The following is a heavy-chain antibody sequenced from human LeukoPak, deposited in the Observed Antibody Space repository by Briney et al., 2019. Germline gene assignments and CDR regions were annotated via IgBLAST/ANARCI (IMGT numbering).Heavy chain of an antibody. CDR1: GGSISSYY. CDR2: IYYSGST. Sequence: SETLSLTCTVSGGSISSYYWSWIRQPPGKGLEWIGYIYYSGSTNYNPSLKSRVTISVDTSKNQFSLKLSSVTAADTAVYYCARDLFGIYGRAGLDPWGQGTLVTVSS. D-gene: IGHD3-16*01. J-gene: IGHJ5*02. CDR3: ARDLFGIYGRAGLDP. V-gene: IGHV4-59*12.